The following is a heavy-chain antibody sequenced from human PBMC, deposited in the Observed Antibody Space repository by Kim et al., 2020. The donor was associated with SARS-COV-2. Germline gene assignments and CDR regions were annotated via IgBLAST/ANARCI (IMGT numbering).Heavy chain of an antibody. CDR3: ARDHGDYSFDY. D-gene: IGHD4-17*01. Sequence: NSNPSLRSRVTISVDTSKNQFSLKLSSVTAADTAVYYCARDHGDYSFDYWGQGTLVTVSS. V-gene: IGHV4-59*01. J-gene: IGHJ4*02.